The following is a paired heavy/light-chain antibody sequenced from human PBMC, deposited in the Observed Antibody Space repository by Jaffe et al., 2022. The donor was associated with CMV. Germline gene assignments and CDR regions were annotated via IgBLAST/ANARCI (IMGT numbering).Light chain of an antibody. Sequence: DIQMTQSPSSLSASIGDRVTITCRASQSISSYLNWYQQKPGKAPKLLIYVASILQDGVPSTFSGSGSGTDFTLTISSLQPEDSATYYCQHSYSTPWTFGQGTKVEI. CDR1: QSISSY. J-gene: IGKJ1*01. CDR2: VAS. CDR3: QHSYSTPWT. V-gene: IGKV1-39*01.
Heavy chain of an antibody. CDR3: ARVEVFGDYYYMDV. J-gene: IGHJ6*03. CDR1: GYTFTNYG. Sequence: QVQLVQSGAEVKKPGASVKVSCKASGYTFTNYGFSWVRQAPGQGLEWMGWISAYNGNTKYEQNFQGRATMTTDTSTTTAYMELRSLGFDDTAMYYCARVEVFGDYYYMDVWGKGTAVIVSS. V-gene: IGHV1-18*01. CDR2: ISAYNGNT. D-gene: IGHD2-15*01.